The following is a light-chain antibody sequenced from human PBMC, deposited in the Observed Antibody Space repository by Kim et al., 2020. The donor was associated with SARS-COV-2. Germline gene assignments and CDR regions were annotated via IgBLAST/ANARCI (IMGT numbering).Light chain of an antibody. V-gene: IGLV1-44*01. CDR3: EAWDESLNARV. CDR1: SSKIGSNA. J-gene: IGLJ3*02. Sequence: QSVLTQPPSASGTPGQRVTISCSGSSSKIGSNAVNWYQQLPGTAPKLLIHSNNQRPLGVPDRFSASRSGASACLAISGLQSEDEADYYCEAWDESLNARVFGGGTQLTVL. CDR2: SNN.